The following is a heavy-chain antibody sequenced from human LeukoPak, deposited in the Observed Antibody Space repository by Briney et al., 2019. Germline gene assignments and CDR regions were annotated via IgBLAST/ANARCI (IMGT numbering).Heavy chain of an antibody. D-gene: IGHD5-24*01. CDR2: IRYDGNNK. J-gene: IGHJ4*02. CDR1: GFTFSSYG. CDR3: AKEGHRRDGYKGGFDC. Sequence: GGSLRLSCAASGFTFSSYGMHWVRQAPGKGLEWVAFIRYDGNNKYYADSVKGRFTISRDNSKNTLYLQMNSLRAEDTAVYYCAKEGHRRDGYKGGFDCWGQGTLVTVSS. V-gene: IGHV3-30*02.